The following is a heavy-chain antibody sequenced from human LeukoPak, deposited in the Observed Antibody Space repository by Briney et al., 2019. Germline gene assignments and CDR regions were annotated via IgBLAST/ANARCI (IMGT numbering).Heavy chain of an antibody. J-gene: IGHJ4*02. D-gene: IGHD2-15*01. CDR1: GGSLSSGDYF. CDR3: ARTYCSGGSCYGLDY. Sequence: PSETLSLTCTVPGGSLSSGDYFWSWIRQPPGKGPEWIGYTHYSGRTYYNPSLRSRLTISADTSKNQFSLRLSSVSAADTAVYYCARTYCSGGSCYGLDYWGQGTLVTVSS. V-gene: IGHV4-30-4*08. CDR2: THYSGRT.